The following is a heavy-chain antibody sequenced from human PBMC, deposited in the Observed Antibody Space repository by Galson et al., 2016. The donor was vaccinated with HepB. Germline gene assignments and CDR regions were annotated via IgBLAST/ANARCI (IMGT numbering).Heavy chain of an antibody. D-gene: IGHD3-22*01. V-gene: IGHV1-46*01. CDR2: INPSGGST. CDR3: AREITMIASWGGNAFDI. Sequence: SVKVSCKASGYTFTAYHIHWVRQAPGQGLEWMGIINPSGGSTTYAQTFQGRVTMTRDTSTSTVYMELSSLRSEDTAVYYYAREITMIASWGGNAFDIWGQGTMVTVSS. J-gene: IGHJ3*02. CDR1: GYTFTAYH.